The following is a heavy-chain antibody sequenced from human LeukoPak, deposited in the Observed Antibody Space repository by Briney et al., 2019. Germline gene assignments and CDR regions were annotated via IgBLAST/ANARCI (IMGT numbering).Heavy chain of an antibody. CDR1: GDSVSSNSAA. V-gene: IGHV6-1*01. CDR3: AREGVYSNYKKGYYMDV. Sequence: SQTLSLTCAISGDSVSSNSAAWNWIRQSPSRGLEWLGRTYYRSKWYNDYAVSVKSRITINPDTSKNQFSLQLNSVTPEDTAVYYCAREGVYSNYKKGYYMDVWGKGTTVTVSS. CDR2: TYYRSKWYN. D-gene: IGHD4-11*01. J-gene: IGHJ6*03.